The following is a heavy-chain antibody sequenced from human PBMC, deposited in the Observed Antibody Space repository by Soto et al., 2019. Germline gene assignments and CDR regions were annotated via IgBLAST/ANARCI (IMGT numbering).Heavy chain of an antibody. Sequence: VKLVESGGGLVQPGGSLRLSCAASGFTFSSYSMNWVRQAPGKGLEWISYISTGSSTIYYADSVKGRFTISRDNAKNSLYLQMNSLRDEDTAVYYCATHKAVDYWGQGTLVTVSS. J-gene: IGHJ4*02. V-gene: IGHV3-48*02. CDR2: ISTGSSTI. CDR3: ATHKAVDY. CDR1: GFTFSSYS.